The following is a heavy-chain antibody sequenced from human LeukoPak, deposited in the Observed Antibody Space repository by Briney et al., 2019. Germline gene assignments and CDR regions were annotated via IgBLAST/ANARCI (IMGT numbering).Heavy chain of an antibody. CDR3: ARVQARLRLGELSLRY. J-gene: IGHJ4*02. Sequence: ASVKVSCKASGYTFTSCYMHWLRQAPGQGLEWMGIINPSGGSTSYAQKFQGRVTMTRDTSTSTVYMELSSLRSEDTAVYYCARVQARLRLGELSLRYWGQGTLVTVSS. D-gene: IGHD3-16*02. V-gene: IGHV1-46*01. CDR2: INPSGGST. CDR1: GYTFTSCY.